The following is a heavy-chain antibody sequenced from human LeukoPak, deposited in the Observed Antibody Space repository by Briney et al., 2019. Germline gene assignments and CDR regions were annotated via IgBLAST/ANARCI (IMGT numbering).Heavy chain of an antibody. CDR3: ARDQYSGWYSDY. CDR1: GGSISSHY. J-gene: IGHJ4*02. V-gene: IGHV4-59*11. D-gene: IGHD6-19*01. Sequence: SETLSLTCTVSGGSISSHYWSWIRQPPGKGLEWIGYIYYSGNTNYNSSLKSRVTISVDTSKNQFSLKLSSVTAADTAMYYCARDQYSGWYSDYWGQGTLVTVSS. CDR2: IYYSGNT.